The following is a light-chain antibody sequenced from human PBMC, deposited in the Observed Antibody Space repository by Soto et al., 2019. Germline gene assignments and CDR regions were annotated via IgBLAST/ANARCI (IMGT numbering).Light chain of an antibody. CDR1: QGIGNY. V-gene: IGKV1-27*01. CDR2: TSS. J-gene: IGKJ4*01. CDR3: QTHNAAPLT. Sequence: IQMTQSPSSLSASVGDRSTITCRASQGIGNYLAWYQQKPGKVPKLLIYTSSTLQSGVPSRFSGSGSGTDFTLTISNLQPEDVATYYCQTHNAAPLTFGEGTKVDIK.